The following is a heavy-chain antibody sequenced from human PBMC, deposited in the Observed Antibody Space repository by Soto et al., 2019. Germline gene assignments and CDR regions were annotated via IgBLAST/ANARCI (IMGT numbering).Heavy chain of an antibody. J-gene: IGHJ6*02. Sequence: GGSLRLSCAASGFIFSSHWMHWVRQAPGKGLVGVSHIGPDGSNIWEADSVQGRFTISRDNSKDTVYLQMNSLRAEDTAVYYCAHEGRTMAPRPTYYFGLDVWGQGTTVTVSS. V-gene: IGHV3-74*01. D-gene: IGHD2-8*01. CDR2: IGPDGSNI. CDR3: AHEGRTMAPRPTYYFGLDV. CDR1: GFIFSSHW.